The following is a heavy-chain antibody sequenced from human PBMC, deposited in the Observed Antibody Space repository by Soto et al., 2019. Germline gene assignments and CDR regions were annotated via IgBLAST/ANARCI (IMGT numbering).Heavy chain of an antibody. CDR3: VRGRGGD. V-gene: IGHV3-11*06. J-gene: IGHJ4*02. Sequence: QAQLVESGGDLVKPGGSLRLSCAASGFTFSDYYMTWIRQAPGKGLEWISYISNSGTYTNYADSVKGRFTISRDNAKNPLYLRMTGVRAEDTAVYYCVRGRGGDWGQGTLVTVSS. D-gene: IGHD3-10*01. CDR1: GFTFSDYY. CDR2: ISNSGTYT.